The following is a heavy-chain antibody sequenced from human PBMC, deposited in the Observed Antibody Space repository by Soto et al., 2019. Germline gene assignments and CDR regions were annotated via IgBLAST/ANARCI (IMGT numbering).Heavy chain of an antibody. CDR2: IYSGGST. D-gene: IGHD3-22*01. V-gene: IGHV3-53*01. CDR3: AREIYDYYDSSGYYG. Sequence: GGSLRLSCAASGFTVSSNYMSWVRQAPGKGLEWVSVIYSGGSTYYADSVKGRFTISRDNSKHMLYLQMNSLRAEDTAVYYCAREIYDYYDSSGYYGWGQGTLVTVSS. J-gene: IGHJ4*02. CDR1: GFTVSSNY.